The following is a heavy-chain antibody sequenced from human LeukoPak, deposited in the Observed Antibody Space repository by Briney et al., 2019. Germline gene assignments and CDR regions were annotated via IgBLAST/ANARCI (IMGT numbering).Heavy chain of an antibody. Sequence: GSLRLSCAASGFTFSSYAMHWIRQPPGKGLEWIGYIYYSGSTNYNPSLKSRVTISVDTSKNQFSLKLSSVTAADTAVYYCARDLSLVFFDYWGQGTLVTVSS. J-gene: IGHJ4*02. V-gene: IGHV4-59*01. D-gene: IGHD3-9*01. CDR1: GFTFSSYA. CDR3: ARDLSLVFFDY. CDR2: IYYSGST.